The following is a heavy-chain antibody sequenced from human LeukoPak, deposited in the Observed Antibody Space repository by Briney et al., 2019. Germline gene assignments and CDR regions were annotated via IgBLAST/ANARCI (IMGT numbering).Heavy chain of an antibody. Sequence: PGGSLRLSCAASEFTFSSYGMHWVRQAPGKGLEWVAFIRFDGSNKYYADSVKGRFTTSRDNSKNTLYLQMNSLRAEDTAVYYCARDLSGITGYTYGRGIDYWGQGTLVTVSS. CDR3: ARDLSGITGYTYGRGIDY. CDR1: EFTFSSYG. D-gene: IGHD5-18*01. J-gene: IGHJ4*02. CDR2: IRFDGSNK. V-gene: IGHV3-30*02.